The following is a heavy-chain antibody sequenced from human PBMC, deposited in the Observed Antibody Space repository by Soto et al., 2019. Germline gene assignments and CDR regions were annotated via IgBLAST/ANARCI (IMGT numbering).Heavy chain of an antibody. Sequence: PSQTLSLTCAISGDSVSSNSAAWNWIRQSPSRGLEWLGRTYYRSKWFNDHAISVKSRIAINPDTSKNHFSLQLNSVTPDDTAVYYCARRVRGEEVKYIDFWGQGTLVTVSS. V-gene: IGHV6-1*01. CDR2: TYYRSKWFN. D-gene: IGHD3-10*01. J-gene: IGHJ4*02. CDR1: GDSVSSNSAA. CDR3: ARRVRGEEVKYIDF.